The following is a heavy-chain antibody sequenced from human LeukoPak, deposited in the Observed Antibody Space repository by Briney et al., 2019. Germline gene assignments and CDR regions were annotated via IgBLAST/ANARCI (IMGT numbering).Heavy chain of an antibody. D-gene: IGHD3-9*01. CDR3: ARGDYDILTGYSLYGYYYYYYMDV. Sequence: GGSLRLSCAASEFSVGSNYMTWVRQAPGKGLEWVSLIYSGGSTYYADSVKGRFTISRDNSKNTLYLQMNSLRAEDTAVYYCARGDYDILTGYSLYGYYYYYYMDVWGKGTTVTISS. CDR1: EFSVGSNY. J-gene: IGHJ6*03. V-gene: IGHV3-66*01. CDR2: IYSGGST.